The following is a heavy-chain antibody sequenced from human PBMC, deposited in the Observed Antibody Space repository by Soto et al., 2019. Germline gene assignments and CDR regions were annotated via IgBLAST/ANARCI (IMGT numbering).Heavy chain of an antibody. CDR3: ARAGASWSDYDILTGYRNWFDP. V-gene: IGHV4-59*01. CDR1: GGSISSYY. D-gene: IGHD3-9*01. Sequence: PSETLSLTCTVSGGSISSYYWSWIRQPPGKGLEWIGYIYYSGSTNYNPSLKSRVTISVDTSKNQFSLKLSSVTAADTAVYYCARAGASWSDYDILTGYRNWFDPWGQGTLVTVSS. J-gene: IGHJ5*02. CDR2: IYYSGST.